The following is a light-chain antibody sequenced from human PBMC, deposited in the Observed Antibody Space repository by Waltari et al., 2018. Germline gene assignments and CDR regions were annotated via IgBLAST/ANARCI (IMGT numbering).Light chain of an antibody. CDR3: ASWDDSLNGWV. Sequence: QSVPTQPPSASGTPGQRVPISCSGSNSNIGSNTVNWYQQLPGTAPKLLIYGSDKRPSGVPDRFSGSKSDNSASLAISGLQSEDEADYFCASWDDSLNGWVFGGGTKLTVL. CDR2: GSD. V-gene: IGLV1-44*01. CDR1: NSNIGSNT. J-gene: IGLJ3*02.